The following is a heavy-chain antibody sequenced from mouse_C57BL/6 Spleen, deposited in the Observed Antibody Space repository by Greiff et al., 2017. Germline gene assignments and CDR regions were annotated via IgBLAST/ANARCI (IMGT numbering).Heavy chain of an antibody. D-gene: IGHD1-1*01. Sequence: EVQRVESGGDLVKPGGSLKLSCAASGFTFSSYGMSWVRPTPDKRLEWVATISSGGSYTYYPDSVKGRFTISRDNAKNTLYLQMSSLKSEDTAMYYCARHDGSYWYFDVWGTGTTVTVSS. CDR1: GFTFSSYG. V-gene: IGHV5-6*01. J-gene: IGHJ1*03. CDR2: ISSGGSYT. CDR3: ARHDGSYWYFDV.